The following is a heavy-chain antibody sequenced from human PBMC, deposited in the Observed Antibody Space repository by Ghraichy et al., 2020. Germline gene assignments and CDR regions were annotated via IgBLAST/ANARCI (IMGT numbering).Heavy chain of an antibody. J-gene: IGHJ3*01. D-gene: IGHD6-19*01. CDR1: GDSITNHY. Sequence: SETLSLTCTVSGDSITNHYWSWVRQPPGKGLEWIGFMYYRGSTSSNPSLKNRVTISVDTSKREIYLRLNSVTAADTAVYYCAREKWLSPNAFDLWGQGTLVTVSS. V-gene: IGHV4-59*11. CDR2: MYYRGST. CDR3: AREKWLSPNAFDL.